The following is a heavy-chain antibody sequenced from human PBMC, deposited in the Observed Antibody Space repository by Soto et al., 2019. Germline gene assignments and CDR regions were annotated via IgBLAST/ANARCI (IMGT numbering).Heavy chain of an antibody. D-gene: IGHD3-10*01. CDR3: ASLMSSGYYYGMDV. CDR1: GGTFSSYT. Sequence: QVQLVQSGAEVKKPGSSVKVSCKGSGGTFSSYTISWVRQAPGQGLEWMGRIIPILGIAKYAQKFQGRVTITADKSTSTAYMELSSLRSEDTAVYYWASLMSSGYYYGMDVWGQGTTVTVSS. J-gene: IGHJ6*02. CDR2: IIPILGIA. V-gene: IGHV1-69*02.